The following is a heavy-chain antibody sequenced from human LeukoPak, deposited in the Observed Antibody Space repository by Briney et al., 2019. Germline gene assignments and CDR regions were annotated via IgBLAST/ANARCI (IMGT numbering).Heavy chain of an antibody. CDR1: AFTFNTYW. V-gene: IGHV3-74*01. CDR2: INGDESST. Sequence: GGSLRLSCAASAFTFNTYWMHWVRQVPGRGLEWVSRINGDESSTNYADSVKGRFTISRDNAKDTLYLQMNSLRAEDTAVYYCARLGMIQAYSTEDYWGQGTLVTVSS. D-gene: IGHD6-13*01. J-gene: IGHJ4*02. CDR3: ARLGMIQAYSTEDY.